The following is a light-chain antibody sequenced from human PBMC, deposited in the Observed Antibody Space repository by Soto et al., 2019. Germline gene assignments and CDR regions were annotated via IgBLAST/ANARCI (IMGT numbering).Light chain of an antibody. CDR1: QTVSRF. CDR3: QQRFTWSLT. J-gene: IGKJ4*01. V-gene: IGKV3-11*01. Sequence: ETVLTQSPATLSLSPGEGATLSCRASQTVSRFFAWYQQKPGQAPRLLIYGVSNRATGVPARFSGSGSGTDFTLSISSLEPEDSGVYYCQQRFTWSLTFGGGTKVEIK. CDR2: GVS.